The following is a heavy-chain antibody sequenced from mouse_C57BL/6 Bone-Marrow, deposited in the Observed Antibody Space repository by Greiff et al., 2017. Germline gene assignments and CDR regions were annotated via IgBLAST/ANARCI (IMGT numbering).Heavy chain of an antibody. Sequence: DVHLVESGGGLVQPGGSLKLSCAASGFTFSDYYMYWVRQTPEKRLEWVAYISNGGGSTYYPDTVKGRFTISRDNAKNTLYLQMSRLKSEDTAMYYCATLPDTTRYAMDYWGQGTSVTVSS. CDR3: ATLPDTTRYAMDY. V-gene: IGHV5-12*01. CDR1: GFTFSDYY. D-gene: IGHD1-1*01. J-gene: IGHJ4*01. CDR2: ISNGGGST.